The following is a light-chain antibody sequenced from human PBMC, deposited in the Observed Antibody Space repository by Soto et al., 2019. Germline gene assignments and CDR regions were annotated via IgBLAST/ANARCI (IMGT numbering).Light chain of an antibody. Sequence: DIQMTQSPSTLSASVGDRVTITCRASHSTSSWLAWYQQKPGEAPELLIYKASSLEGGVARRFSGCGPGTEFTLTISSPQPDAFATCYSQQDYSYSRTFGQWTKGAI. J-gene: IGKJ1*01. CDR3: QQDYSYSRT. V-gene: IGKV1-5*03. CDR2: KAS. CDR1: HSTSSW.